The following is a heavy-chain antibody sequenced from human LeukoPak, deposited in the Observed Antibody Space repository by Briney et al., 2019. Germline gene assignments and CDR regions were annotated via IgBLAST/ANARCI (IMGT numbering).Heavy chain of an antibody. CDR3: QSRSIVATPDDY. V-gene: IGHV3-30*04. J-gene: IGHJ4*02. CDR2: ISYDGTNK. CDR1: GFTFSTYA. Sequence: PGGSLRLSCTASGFTFSTYAMHWVRQAPGKGLEWVAVISYDGTNKYYAGSVQGRFTISRDNSKNIVYLQMTSLRTEDTALYYCQSRSIVATPDDYWGQGTLVTVSS. D-gene: IGHD5-12*01.